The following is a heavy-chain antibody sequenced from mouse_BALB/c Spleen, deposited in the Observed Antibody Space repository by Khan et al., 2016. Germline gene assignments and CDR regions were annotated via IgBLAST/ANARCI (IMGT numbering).Heavy chain of an antibody. CDR1: GYSITSDYA. D-gene: IGHD1-3*01. CDR2: ISYSGST. Sequence: EVQLQESGPGLVKPSLSLSLTCTVTGYSITSDYAWNWIRQFPGNRLEWMGYISYSGSTSYNPSLKSRISITRDTSKNQFFLQLNSVTSEDTATYYCSRSDCGVKDAMDYLGQVTSVTVSS. J-gene: IGHJ4*01. V-gene: IGHV3-2*02. CDR3: SRSDCGVKDAMDY.